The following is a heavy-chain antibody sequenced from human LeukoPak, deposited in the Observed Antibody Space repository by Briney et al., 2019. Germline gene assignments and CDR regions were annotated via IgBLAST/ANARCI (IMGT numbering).Heavy chain of an antibody. J-gene: IGHJ5*02. CDR3: AKDWHILTGRNCFDP. Sequence: GASVKVSCKASGYTFTGYYMHWVRQAPGQGLEWMGWINPNSGGTNYAQKFQGRVTMTRDTSISTAYMELRSLRSDDTAIYYCAKDWHILTGRNCFDPWGQGTLVTVSS. V-gene: IGHV1-2*02. D-gene: IGHD3-9*01. CDR2: INPNSGGT. CDR1: GYTFTGYY.